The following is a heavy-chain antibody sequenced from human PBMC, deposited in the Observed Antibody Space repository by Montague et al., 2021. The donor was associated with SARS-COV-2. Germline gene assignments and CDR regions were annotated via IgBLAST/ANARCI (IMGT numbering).Heavy chain of an antibody. D-gene: IGHD2-21*02. CDR2: ISFAGNDR. Sequence: SLRLSCAAFGFTFSNYAMHWVRQAPGKGLEWVAVISFAGNDRYYGDSVRGRFAISRDNSQNTLYLQMNSLRTEDTAVYYCSRGSFVFCGGDCYSDSWGRGTLVTVSS. J-gene: IGHJ5*01. CDR1: GFTFSNYA. V-gene: IGHV3-30*09. CDR3: SRGSFVFCGGDCYSDS.